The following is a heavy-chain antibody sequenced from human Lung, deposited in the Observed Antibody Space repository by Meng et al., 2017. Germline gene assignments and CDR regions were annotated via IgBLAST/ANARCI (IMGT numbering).Heavy chain of an antibody. CDR3: ARYVPNGSFWYFDF. D-gene: IGHD6-13*01. Sequence: QVKLVSCGADRKKPGASMKVSCKASGYIFTNYDISWVRQAPGQGLEWMGWISVKNGEAKYPQNFQGRVTMTTDTTTSTAYMELRSLTSDDTAVYYCARYVPNGSFWYFDFWGRGTLVTVSS. CDR1: GYIFTNYD. J-gene: IGHJ2*01. V-gene: IGHV1-18*01. CDR2: ISVKNGEA.